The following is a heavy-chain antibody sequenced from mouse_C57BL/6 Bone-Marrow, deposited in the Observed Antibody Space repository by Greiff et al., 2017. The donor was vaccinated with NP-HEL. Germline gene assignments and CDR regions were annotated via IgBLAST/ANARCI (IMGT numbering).Heavy chain of an antibody. J-gene: IGHJ3*01. D-gene: IGHD1-3*01. Sequence: SLEWVATISSGGSYTYYPDSVKGRFTISRDNAKNTLYLQMSSLKSEDTAMYYCARPLTQFAYWGQGTLVTVSA. CDR2: ISSGGSYT. V-gene: IGHV5-6*01. CDR3: ARPLTQFAY.